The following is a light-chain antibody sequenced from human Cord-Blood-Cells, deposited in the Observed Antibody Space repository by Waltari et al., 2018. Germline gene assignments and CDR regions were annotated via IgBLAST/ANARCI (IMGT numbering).Light chain of an antibody. J-gene: IGKJ1*01. CDR2: DAS. Sequence: EIVLTQSRATLSLSPGERATLSCRASQSVSSNLACYQQKPGQAPRLLIYDASNRATGIPARFSGSGSGTDFTLTISSLEPEDFAVYYCQQRSNWQTFGQGTKVEIK. CDR3: QQRSNWQT. CDR1: QSVSSN. V-gene: IGKV3-11*01.